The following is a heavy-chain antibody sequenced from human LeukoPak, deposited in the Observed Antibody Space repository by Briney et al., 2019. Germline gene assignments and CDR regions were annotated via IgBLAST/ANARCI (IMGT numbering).Heavy chain of an antibody. Sequence: GASVRGSCETSGDSSTSHYMHWVRQAPGEGRVWMGLINPRGTITIYVEKFQGRVTITRNTSASTAYRELRSLRSEDMAGYYGARETYYGSGSYLLGYWGQRTLVTVSS. CDR2: INPRGTIT. CDR3: ARETYYGSGSYLLGY. D-gene: IGHD3-10*01. V-gene: IGHV1-46*01. CDR1: GDSSTSHY. J-gene: IGHJ4*02.